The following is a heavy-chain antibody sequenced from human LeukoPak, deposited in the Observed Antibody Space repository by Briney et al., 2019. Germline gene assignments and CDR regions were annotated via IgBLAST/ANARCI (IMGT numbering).Heavy chain of an antibody. CDR3: VSPRGFSYGYFDY. J-gene: IGHJ4*02. D-gene: IGHD5-18*01. CDR2: IYYSKNT. Sequence: SETLTLTCTVSGGSISSSSAYWGWIRQPPGKGLEWIGSIYYSKNTYYNPSLKSRVTISADTSKNQFSLTLGSVSATDTAVYYCVSPRGFSYGYFDYWGQGTLVTASS. V-gene: IGHV4-39*01. CDR1: GGSISSSSAY.